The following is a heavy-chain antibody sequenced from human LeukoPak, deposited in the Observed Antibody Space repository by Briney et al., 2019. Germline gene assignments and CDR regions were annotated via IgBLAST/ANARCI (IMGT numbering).Heavy chain of an antibody. V-gene: IGHV3-48*01. Sequence: GGSLRLSCAASGFTFSSYSMNWVRQAPGKGLEWVSYFRSSSNTIYYADSVKGRFTISGDNAKNLLYLQMDSLRAEDTAVYYCARIISYCSGGSCDDYWGQGTLVTVSS. D-gene: IGHD2-15*01. J-gene: IGHJ4*02. CDR3: ARIISYCSGGSCDDY. CDR2: FRSSSNTI. CDR1: GFTFSSYS.